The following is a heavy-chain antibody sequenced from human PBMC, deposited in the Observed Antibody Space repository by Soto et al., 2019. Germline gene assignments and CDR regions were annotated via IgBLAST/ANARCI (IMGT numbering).Heavy chain of an antibody. CDR3: TTHPNYNLNDAGWFDP. Sequence: WETLSLTCAVSGGSISDSNWCSWVRQPPGKGLEWIGEIPHSGTSNYNPSSKSRVTISTDKSKNQFSLRLTSVTAADTALYDCTTHPNYNLNDAGWFDPWGQGTQVTVSS. D-gene: IGHD1-20*01. V-gene: IGHV4-4*02. CDR2: IPHSGTS. CDR1: GGSISDSNW. J-gene: IGHJ5*02.